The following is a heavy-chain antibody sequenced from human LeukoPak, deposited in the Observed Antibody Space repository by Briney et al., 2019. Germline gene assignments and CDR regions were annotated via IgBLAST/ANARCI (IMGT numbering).Heavy chain of an antibody. V-gene: IGHV1-2*02. Sequence: ASAKVSCKASGYTFTDYYMQWVRQAPGQGLEWMGWINPNTGATSYAQKFQGRVTMTRDTSINTAYMELSRLRGDDTAVYYCVRSGAVAGSRGYYYFYYYMDVWAKGTTVTISS. CDR3: VRSGAVAGSRGYYYFYYYMDV. CDR2: INPNTGAT. D-gene: IGHD6-19*01. CDR1: GYTFTDYY. J-gene: IGHJ6*03.